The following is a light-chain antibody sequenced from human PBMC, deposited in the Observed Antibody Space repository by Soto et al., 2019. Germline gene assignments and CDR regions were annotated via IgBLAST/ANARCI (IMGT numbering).Light chain of an antibody. V-gene: IGKV1-5*03. CDR1: QSVSSW. J-gene: IGKJ1*01. CDR3: QQYNSYS. Sequence: DIQMTQSPSTLSASVGDTVTVICRASQSVSSWLAWYQQKPGKAPKLLIYKASSLESGVPSRFSGSGSGTEFTLTISSLQPDDFATYYCQQYNSYSFGQGTKVDIK. CDR2: KAS.